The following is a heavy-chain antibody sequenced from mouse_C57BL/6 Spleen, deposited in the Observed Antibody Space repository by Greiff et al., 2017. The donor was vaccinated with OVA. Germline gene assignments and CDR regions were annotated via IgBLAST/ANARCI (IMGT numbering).Heavy chain of an antibody. CDR2: IYPSDSET. D-gene: IGHD3-3*01. Sequence: QVQLQQPGAELVRPGSSVKLSCKASGYTFTSYWMDWVKQRPGQGLEWIGNIYPSDSETHYNQKFKDKATLTVDKSSSTAYMQLSSLTSEDSAVYDCARDLGYFDYWGQGTTLTVSS. J-gene: IGHJ2*01. V-gene: IGHV1-61*01. CDR3: ARDLGYFDY. CDR1: GYTFTSYW.